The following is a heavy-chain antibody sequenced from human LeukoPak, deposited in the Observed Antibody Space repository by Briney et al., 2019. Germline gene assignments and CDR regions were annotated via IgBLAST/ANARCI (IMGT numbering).Heavy chain of an antibody. J-gene: IGHJ3*02. CDR3: ARDPAIVGAKWHAFDI. Sequence: GGSLRLSCAASGFTFSSYAMSWVRQAPGKGLEWVSAISGSGGSTYYADSVKGRFTISRDNSKNTLYLQMNSLRAEDTAVYYCARDPAIVGAKWHAFDIWGQGTMVTVSS. D-gene: IGHD1-26*01. CDR2: ISGSGGST. V-gene: IGHV3-23*01. CDR1: GFTFSSYA.